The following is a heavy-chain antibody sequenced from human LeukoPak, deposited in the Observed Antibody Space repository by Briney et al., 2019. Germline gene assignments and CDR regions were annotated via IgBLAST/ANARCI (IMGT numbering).Heavy chain of an antibody. J-gene: IGHJ4*02. CDR1: GGSISSYY. Sequence: PSETLSLTCTVSGGSISSYYWSWIRQPPGKGLEWIGYIYYSGNTNYNPSLKSRVTISVDTSKNQFSLKLSSVTAADPAVYYCARSGYTYGVDYWGQGTLVTVSS. D-gene: IGHD5-18*01. CDR3: ARSGYTYGVDY. V-gene: IGHV4-59*01. CDR2: IYYSGNT.